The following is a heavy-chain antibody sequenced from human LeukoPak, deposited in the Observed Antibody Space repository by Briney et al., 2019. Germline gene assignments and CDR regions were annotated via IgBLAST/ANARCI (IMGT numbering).Heavy chain of an antibody. CDR1: GSSISSHS. Sequence: SETLSLTCTVSGSSISSHSWNWVRQPPGKGLEWVGYVSHSGNTSYSPSRKDRVTISLATSKNQFSLKLTSVTAADTAVFYCVRAFTVTTGVYYFDYWGQGTLVTVSS. D-gene: IGHD4-17*01. CDR3: VRAFTVTTGVYYFDY. J-gene: IGHJ4*02. CDR2: VSHSGNT. V-gene: IGHV4-59*11.